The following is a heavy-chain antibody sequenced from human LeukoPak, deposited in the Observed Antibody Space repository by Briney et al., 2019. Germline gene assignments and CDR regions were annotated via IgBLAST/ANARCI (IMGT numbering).Heavy chain of an antibody. Sequence: SDTLSLTWAVSGGSFSGYYWTWIRQPPGKGLEWIGEINHRGSTNCNPSLKSRVTISVDTSKNQFSLKVNSVTAADTAVYYCARGGGSYYQDCRGQGTLVTVSS. V-gene: IGHV4-34*01. CDR2: INHRGST. D-gene: IGHD1-26*01. J-gene: IGHJ4*02. CDR1: GGSFSGYY. CDR3: ARGGGSYYQDC.